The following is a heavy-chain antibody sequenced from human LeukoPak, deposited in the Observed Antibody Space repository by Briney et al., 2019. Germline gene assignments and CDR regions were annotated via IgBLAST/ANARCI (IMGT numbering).Heavy chain of an antibody. CDR1: GYTFTSYF. Sequence: ASVKVSCKASGYTFTSYFIHWVRQAPGQGLEWMGIINPSGGSANYAQKFQGRVTMTRDASTSTVYMELSSLRSEDTAVYYCATAKFGGNSYFDYWGQGTLVTVSS. CDR2: INPSGGSA. D-gene: IGHD4-23*01. CDR3: ATAKFGGNSYFDY. J-gene: IGHJ4*02. V-gene: IGHV1-46*01.